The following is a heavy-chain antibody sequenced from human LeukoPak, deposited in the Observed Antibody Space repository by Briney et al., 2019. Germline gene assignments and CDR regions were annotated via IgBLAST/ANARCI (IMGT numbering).Heavy chain of an antibody. D-gene: IGHD2-2*01. CDR3: ARGPYCSSTSCYGAYYSYYGMDV. J-gene: IGHJ6*02. CDR1: GYTFSNYS. CDR2: ISAYNGDT. V-gene: IGHV1-18*01. Sequence: ASVKVSCKTSGYTFSNYSISWVRQAPGQGLEWMGWISAYNGDTDYAQEFQGRVTMTTDTSTSTAYMQLRSLRSDDTAVYYCARGPYCSSTSCYGAYYSYYGMDVWGQGTTVTVSS.